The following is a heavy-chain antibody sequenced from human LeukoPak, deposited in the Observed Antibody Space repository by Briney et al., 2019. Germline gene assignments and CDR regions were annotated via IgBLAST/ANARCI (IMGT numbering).Heavy chain of an antibody. CDR1: GLTFSSDW. Sequence: GGSLRLSCAASGLTFSSDWMHWVHQVPGKWLVWVSRINSDASTINYADSVKGRFTISRDNAKNTLYLQMNNLRAEDTAVYYCAREDCTIGAVCSSLLDHWGRGTLVTVSS. CDR2: INSDASTI. CDR3: AREDCTIGAVCSSLLDH. D-gene: IGHD2-8*01. J-gene: IGHJ4*02. V-gene: IGHV3-74*01.